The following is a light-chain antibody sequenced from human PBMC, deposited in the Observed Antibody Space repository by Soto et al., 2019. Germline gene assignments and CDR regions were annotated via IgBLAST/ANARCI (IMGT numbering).Light chain of an antibody. Sequence: SYELTQPPSVSVAPGQTARITCGGSNFGSKSVRWYQRKPGQAPVLVVYENSDRPSGIPERFSGSNSGNTATLTISRVEAGEEGDYYCQVWDTSSDHSYVFGTGTKVTVL. V-gene: IGLV3-21*02. CDR2: ENS. CDR3: QVWDTSSDHSYV. CDR1: NFGSKS. J-gene: IGLJ1*01.